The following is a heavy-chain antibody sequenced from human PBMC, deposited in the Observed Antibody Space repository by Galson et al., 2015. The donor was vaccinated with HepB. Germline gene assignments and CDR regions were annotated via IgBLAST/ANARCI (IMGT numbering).Heavy chain of an antibody. J-gene: IGHJ5*02. CDR3: SRAGTLPQAVNWLDP. Sequence: SVKVSCKASGYTFSNYGISWVRQAPGQGLEWMGWINAYNAYTKYPQKFQGRVTMTAGTSTSTAYMELRSLRSDDTAVYYCSRAGTLPQAVNWLDPWGQGTLVTVSS. CDR1: GYTFSNYG. CDR2: INAYNAYT. D-gene: IGHD1-7*01. V-gene: IGHV1-18*01.